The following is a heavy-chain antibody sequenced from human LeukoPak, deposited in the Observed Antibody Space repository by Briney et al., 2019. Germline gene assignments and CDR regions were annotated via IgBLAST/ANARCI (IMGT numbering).Heavy chain of an antibody. CDR3: ARVVTNYDILTGYVGYGMDV. V-gene: IGHV4-30-4*08. Sequence: SETLSLTCTVYGGSISSYYWSWIRQPQGKGLEWIGYIYYSVSTYYNPSLRSRVTISVDTSKNQFSLKLSSVTAADTAVYYCARVVTNYDILTGYVGYGMDVWGKGTTVTVSS. CDR1: GGSISSYY. J-gene: IGHJ6*04. D-gene: IGHD3-9*01. CDR2: IYYSVST.